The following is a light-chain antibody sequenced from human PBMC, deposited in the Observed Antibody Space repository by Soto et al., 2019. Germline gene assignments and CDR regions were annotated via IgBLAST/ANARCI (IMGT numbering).Light chain of an antibody. Sequence: IVMTHSPATLSVSPGERATLSFSASQSVSSNLAWYQQKPGQAPRLLIYGASTRATGIPARFSGSGSGTEFTLTISSLQSEDFAVYYCQHYYNWPPWTFGQGTKVDIK. CDR3: QHYYNWPPWT. CDR2: GAS. CDR1: QSVSSN. V-gene: IGKV3-15*01. J-gene: IGKJ1*01.